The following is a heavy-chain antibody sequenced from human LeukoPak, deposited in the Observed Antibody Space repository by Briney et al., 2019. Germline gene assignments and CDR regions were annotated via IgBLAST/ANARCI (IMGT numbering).Heavy chain of an antibody. D-gene: IGHD2-21*02. J-gene: IGHJ3*02. CDR3: ARRAYCVGDSKDCAFDI. V-gene: IGHV5-51*01. CDR1: GYRFTSYW. Sequence: GESLKISCKVSGYRFTSYWIGWVRQMPGKGLEWMAIIYPGDSDSRYNPSFQGQVTISADNPISTAYLQWSSLKASDTALYYRARRAYCVGDSKDCAFDIWGQGTMVTVSS. CDR2: IYPGDSDS.